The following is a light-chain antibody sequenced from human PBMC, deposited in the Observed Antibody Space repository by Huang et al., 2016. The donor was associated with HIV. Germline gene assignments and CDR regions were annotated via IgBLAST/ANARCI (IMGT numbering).Light chain of an antibody. CDR2: GAS. V-gene: IGKV3-20*01. CDR1: QSVSGAY. CDR3: QQYGSSPT. J-gene: IGKJ1*01. Sequence: EIVLTQSPGTLSVSPGERATLSCRASQSVSGAYLAWYQQRPGQAPRLLLYGASSRATGIPDRFSGSGSGTDFTLTISRLESEDFAVYYCQQYGSSPTFGQGTKVDIK.